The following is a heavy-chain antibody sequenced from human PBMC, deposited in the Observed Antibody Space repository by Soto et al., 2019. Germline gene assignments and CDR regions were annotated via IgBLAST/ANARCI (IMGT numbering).Heavy chain of an antibody. CDR3: ARGAYYYDSSGLSY. V-gene: IGHV3-48*01. CDR1: GFTFRSYS. D-gene: IGHD3-22*01. CDR2: ISSSSSTI. J-gene: IGHJ4*02. Sequence: EVQLVESGGGLVQPGGSLRLSCAASGFTFRSYSMNWVRQAPGKGLEWVSYISSSSSTIYYADSVKGRFTISRDNAKNSLYLQMHSLRAEDTAVYYCARGAYYYDSSGLSYWGQGTLVTVSS.